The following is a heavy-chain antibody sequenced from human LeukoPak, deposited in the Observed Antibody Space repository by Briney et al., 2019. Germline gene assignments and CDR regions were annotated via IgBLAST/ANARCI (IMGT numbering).Heavy chain of an antibody. Sequence: PGGSLRLSCAASGSTFSSYDMHWVRQAPGKGLEWVAVMWSDGSNKYHADSVKGRFTISRDNSKNTLYLQMNSLRAEDTAVYYCARNSALDYWGQGTLVTVSS. CDR1: GSTFSSYD. CDR3: ARNSALDY. V-gene: IGHV3-33*01. J-gene: IGHJ4*02. CDR2: MWSDGSNK. D-gene: IGHD2/OR15-2a*01.